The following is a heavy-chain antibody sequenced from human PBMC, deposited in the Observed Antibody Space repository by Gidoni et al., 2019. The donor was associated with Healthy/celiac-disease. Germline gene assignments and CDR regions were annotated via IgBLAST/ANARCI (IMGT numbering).Heavy chain of an antibody. J-gene: IGHJ5*02. CDR3: ARSRIAAAGGGFDP. CDR1: GSTFTGYY. CDR2: INPNSGGT. Sequence: QVQLVQSGAEVTKPGASVKVSCKASGSTFTGYYMHWVRQAPGQGLEWMGWINPNSGGTNYAQKFQGRVTMTRDTSISTAYMELSRLRSDDTAVYYCARSRIAAAGGGFDPWGQGTLVTVSS. D-gene: IGHD6-13*01. V-gene: IGHV1-2*02.